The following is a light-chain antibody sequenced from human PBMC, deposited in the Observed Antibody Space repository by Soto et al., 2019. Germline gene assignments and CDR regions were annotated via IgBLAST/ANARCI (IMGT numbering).Light chain of an antibody. Sequence: EIVLTQSPGTLSLSPGERATLSCRASQSVSGSYLAWYQQKYGQAPRLLIYATSRMATGIPDRFSGSWSGTDLTLTISRLEPEDFAVYYCHHYGSSPWTFGQGTTVEIK. J-gene: IGKJ1*01. V-gene: IGKV3-20*01. CDR2: ATS. CDR1: QSVSGSY. CDR3: HHYGSSPWT.